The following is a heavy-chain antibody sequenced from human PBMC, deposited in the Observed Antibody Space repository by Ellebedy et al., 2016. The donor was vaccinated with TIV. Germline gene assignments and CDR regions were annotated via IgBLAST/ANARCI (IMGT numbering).Heavy chain of an antibody. V-gene: IGHV4-34*01. CDR3: ARDKLGEDY. CDR1: GGSFSGYY. Sequence: MPSETLSLTCAVYGGSFSGYYWSWIRQPPGKGLEWIGEINHSGSTNYNTSLKSRVTISVATSKNQFSLKLSSVTAADTAVYYCARDKLGEDYWGQGTLVTVSS. D-gene: IGHD3-10*01. J-gene: IGHJ4*02. CDR2: INHSGST.